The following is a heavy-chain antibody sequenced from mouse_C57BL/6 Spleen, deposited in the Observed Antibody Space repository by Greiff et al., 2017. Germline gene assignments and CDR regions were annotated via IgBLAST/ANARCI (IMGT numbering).Heavy chain of an antibody. Sequence: QVQLQQPGAELVKPGASVKVSCKASGYTFTSYWMHWVKQRPGQGLEWIGRIHPSDSDTHYNQKFKGKATLTVDTSSSTAYLHLSSLTSEDSAVYSCASPQLDWYVDVWGTGTTVTVSS. CDR2: IHPSDSDT. J-gene: IGHJ1*03. D-gene: IGHD3-1*01. CDR3: ASPQLDWYVDV. V-gene: IGHV1-74*01. CDR1: GYTFTSYW.